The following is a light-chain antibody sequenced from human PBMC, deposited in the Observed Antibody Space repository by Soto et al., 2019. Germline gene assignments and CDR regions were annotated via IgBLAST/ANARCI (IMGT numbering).Light chain of an antibody. CDR1: HNDIGTYDY. Sequence: QSVLARPTSVSGSPGQSITISCTGNHNDIGTYDYVSWYRQHPGRAPRLLIYGVTTRPSGISDRFSASKSGLTASLTISGLQPEDEADYYCSSFTSDRIYVFGPGTKVTVL. J-gene: IGLJ1*01. V-gene: IGLV2-14*03. CDR2: GVT. CDR3: SSFTSDRIYV.